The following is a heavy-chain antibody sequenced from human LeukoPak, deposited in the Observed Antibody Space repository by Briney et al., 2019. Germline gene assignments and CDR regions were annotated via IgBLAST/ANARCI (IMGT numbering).Heavy chain of an antibody. D-gene: IGHD2-15*01. CDR2: ISGSGGST. CDR1: GFTFSSYA. J-gene: IGHJ4*02. CDR3: AKLRGYCSGGSCLLIDY. Sequence: TGGSLRLSCAASGFTFSSYAMSWVRQAPGKGLEWVSPISGSGGSTSYADSVKGRFTISRDNSKNTRYLQINSLRAEDTAVYYCAKLRGYCSGGSCLLIDYWGQGTLVTVSS. V-gene: IGHV3-23*01.